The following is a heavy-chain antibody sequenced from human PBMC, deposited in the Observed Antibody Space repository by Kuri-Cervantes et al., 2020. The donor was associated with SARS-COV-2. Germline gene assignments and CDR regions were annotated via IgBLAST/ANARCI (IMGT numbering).Heavy chain of an antibody. CDR1: GFTFSNAW. J-gene: IGHJ4*02. D-gene: IGHD1-26*01. Sequence: GESLKISCAASGFTFSNAWMSWVRQAPGKGLEWVGRIKSNTDGGTTDYAAPVKGRFTISRDDSKNTLSLQMNSLKTEDTAVYYCIWDLWAFWGQGTLVTVSS. CDR2: IKSNTDGGTT. CDR3: IWDLWAF. V-gene: IGHV3-15*01.